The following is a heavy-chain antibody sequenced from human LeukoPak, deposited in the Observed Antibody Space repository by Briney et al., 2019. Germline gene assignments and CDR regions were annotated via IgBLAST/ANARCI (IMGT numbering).Heavy chain of an antibody. CDR1: GFSFGLNA. Sequence: PGGSLRLSCAASGFSFGLNALTWVRQSPGKGLEWVSTIGDTDAMTHYTDSVKGRFTISRDKSKNTLYLQMNSLRAEDTAVYYCAKDLLVGGFGELPNLDSWGQGTLVTVSS. V-gene: IGHV3-23*01. CDR3: AKDLLVGGFGELPNLDS. J-gene: IGHJ4*02. CDR2: IGDTDAMT. D-gene: IGHD3-10*01.